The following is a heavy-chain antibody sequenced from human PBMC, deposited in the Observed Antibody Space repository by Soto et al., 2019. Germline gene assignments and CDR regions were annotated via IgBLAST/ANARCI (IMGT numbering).Heavy chain of an antibody. Sequence: EVQLLESGGGLVQPGGSLRLSCAASGFTFSSYAMSWVRQAPGKGLEWVSAISGSGGSTYYADSVKGRFTISRDNSKNTLYLQMNSLRAEYTAVYYCAKDRGSGSGSTEIDYWGQGTLVTVSS. D-gene: IGHD3-10*01. CDR3: AKDRGSGSGSTEIDY. V-gene: IGHV3-23*01. CDR2: ISGSGGST. J-gene: IGHJ4*02. CDR1: GFTFSSYA.